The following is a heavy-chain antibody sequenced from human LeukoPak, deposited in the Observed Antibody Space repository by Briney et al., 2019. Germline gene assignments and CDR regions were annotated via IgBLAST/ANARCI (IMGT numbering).Heavy chain of an antibody. CDR2: ISGGGDNT. CDR1: GFTFSNYA. Sequence: GGSLRLSCAVSGFTFSNYAINCVRQAPGKGLEWGSAISGGGDNTNYADSVKGRFTISRDNSKNTLYLQMNSLRAEDTAVYYCARGGPYYYDSSGYYSTYFDYWGQGTLVTVSS. D-gene: IGHD3-22*01. V-gene: IGHV3-23*01. CDR3: ARGGPYYYDSSGYYSTYFDY. J-gene: IGHJ4*02.